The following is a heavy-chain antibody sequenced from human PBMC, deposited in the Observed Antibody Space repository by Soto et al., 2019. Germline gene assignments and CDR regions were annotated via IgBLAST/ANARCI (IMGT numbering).Heavy chain of an antibody. CDR1: GFTFSSYA. CDR3: AKGSWAVVAARPGYGMDV. Sequence: PGGSLRLSCAASGFTFSSYAMSWVRQAPGKGLEWVSAISGSGGSTYYADSVKGRFTISRDNSKNTLYLQMNSLRAEDTAVYYCAKGSWAVVAARPGYGMDVWGQGTTVTVSS. D-gene: IGHD2-15*01. CDR2: ISGSGGST. V-gene: IGHV3-23*01. J-gene: IGHJ6*02.